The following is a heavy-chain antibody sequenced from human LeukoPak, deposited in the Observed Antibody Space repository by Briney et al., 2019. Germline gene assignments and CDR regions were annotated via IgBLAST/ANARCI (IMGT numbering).Heavy chain of an antibody. J-gene: IGHJ6*02. CDR2: IYYSGRT. CDR1: GGSISSGDYY. Sequence: SQTLSLTCTVSGGSISSGDYYWSWLRQPPGKGLEWFGYIYYSGRTYYNPSLKSRVTISVDTSKNQFSLKLSSVTAADTAVYYCARGSMVYAPYYYYGMDVWGQGTTVTVSS. CDR3: ARGSMVYAPYYYYGMDV. D-gene: IGHD2-8*01. V-gene: IGHV4-30-4*01.